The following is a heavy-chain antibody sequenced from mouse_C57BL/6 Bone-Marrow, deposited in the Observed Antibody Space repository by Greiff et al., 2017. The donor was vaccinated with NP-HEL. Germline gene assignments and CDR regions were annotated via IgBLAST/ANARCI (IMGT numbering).Heavy chain of an antibody. D-gene: IGHD1-1*01. CDR3: ARDGSSPFYAMDY. Sequence: QVQLQQSGAELARPGASVKLSCKASGYTFTSYGISWVKQRTGQGLEWIGEIYPRSGNTYYNEKFKGKATLTADKSSSTAFMELRSLTSEDSAVYFCARDGSSPFYAMDYWDQGTSVTVSS. J-gene: IGHJ4*01. CDR1: GYTFTSYG. CDR2: IYPRSGNT. V-gene: IGHV1-81*01.